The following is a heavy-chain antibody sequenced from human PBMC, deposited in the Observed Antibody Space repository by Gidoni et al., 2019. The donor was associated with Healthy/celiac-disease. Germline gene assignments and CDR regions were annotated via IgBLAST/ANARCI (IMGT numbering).Heavy chain of an antibody. J-gene: IGHJ6*02. CDR1: GSTFSDYY. CDR3: ARYSSSWSYYYYGMDV. CDR2: ISSSGSTI. D-gene: IGHD6-13*01. Sequence: QVQLVESGGGLVKPGGSLRLSCAASGSTFSDYYMSWIRQAPGKGLEWVSYISSSGSTIYYADSVKGRFTISRDNAKNSLYLQMNSLRAEDTAVYYCARYSSSWSYYYYGMDVWGQGTTVTVSS. V-gene: IGHV3-11*01.